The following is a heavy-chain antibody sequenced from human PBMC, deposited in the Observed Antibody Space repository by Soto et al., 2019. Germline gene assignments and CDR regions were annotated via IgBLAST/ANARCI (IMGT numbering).Heavy chain of an antibody. CDR3: VRSGHTFVRAM. J-gene: IGHJ4*02. Sequence: SENLSLTCSVSGASMNNYYGSWVRQPPGRGLEWIGYMYSSGSSNYNSSLKSRVTISVDTSKNQFSLKLSSVTAEDTAVYYCVRSGHTFVRAMWGLGTLVIVSP. CDR1: GASMNNYY. V-gene: IGHV4-59*03. CDR2: MYSSGSS. D-gene: IGHD2-8*01.